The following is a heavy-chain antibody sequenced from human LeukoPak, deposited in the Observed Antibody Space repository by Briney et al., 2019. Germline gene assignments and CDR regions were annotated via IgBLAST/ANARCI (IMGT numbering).Heavy chain of an antibody. J-gene: IGHJ4*02. Sequence: GGSLRLSCAASGFTFSDYYMSWIRQAPGKGLEWVSYISSSGSTIYYADSVKGRFTISRDNAKNSLYLQVNSLRAEDTAVYYCARTSHKYSSWYDYWGQGTLVTVSS. D-gene: IGHD6-13*01. CDR3: ARTSHKYSSWYDY. V-gene: IGHV3-11*01. CDR1: GFTFSDYY. CDR2: ISSSGSTI.